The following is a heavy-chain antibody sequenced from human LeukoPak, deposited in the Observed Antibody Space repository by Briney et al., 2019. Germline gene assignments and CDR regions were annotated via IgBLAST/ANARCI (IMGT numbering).Heavy chain of an antibody. CDR3: ERDVPHNWFDT. CDR1: GITFGNNW. J-gene: IGHJ5*02. CDR2: INSDGGGA. Sequence: GGSLRLSCAASGITFGNNWMHWVRQGPGKGLVWISRINSDGGGAIYADSVKGRFTVSRDNAKNTLYLQMNSLRAEDTAVYYCERDVPHNWFDTWGQGTLVTVS. V-gene: IGHV3-74*01.